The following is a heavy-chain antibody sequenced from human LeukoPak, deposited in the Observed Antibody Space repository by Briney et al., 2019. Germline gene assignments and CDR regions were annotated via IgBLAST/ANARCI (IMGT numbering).Heavy chain of an antibody. D-gene: IGHD6-19*01. CDR2: ISWNSGSI. V-gene: IGHV3-9*01. J-gene: IGHJ4*02. Sequence: GGSLRLSCAASGFTFDDYAMHWVRQAPGKGLEWVSGISWNSGSIGYADSVKGRFTISRDNAKNSLYLQMNSLRAEDTALYYCAKGSNPGIAVAGPLGYWGQGTLVTASS. CDR3: AKGSNPGIAVAGPLGY. CDR1: GFTFDDYA.